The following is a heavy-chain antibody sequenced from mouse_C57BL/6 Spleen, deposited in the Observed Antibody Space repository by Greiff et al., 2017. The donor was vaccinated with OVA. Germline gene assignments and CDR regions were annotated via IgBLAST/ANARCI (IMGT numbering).Heavy chain of an antibody. Sequence: VQLQQSGAELVKPGASVKISCKASGYAFSRYWMNWVKQRPGTGLEWIGQIYPGDGDTNYNGKFKGKATLTADKSSSTAYMQRSSLTSEDSAVYFCARWDGTGYFDDWGQGTTLTVAS. J-gene: IGHJ2*01. V-gene: IGHV1-80*01. CDR2: IYPGDGDT. D-gene: IGHD4-1*01. CDR1: GYAFSRYW. CDR3: ARWDGTGYFDD.